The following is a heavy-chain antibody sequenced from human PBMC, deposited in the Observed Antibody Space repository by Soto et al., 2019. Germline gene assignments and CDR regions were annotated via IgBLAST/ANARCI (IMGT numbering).Heavy chain of an antibody. D-gene: IGHD3-22*01. Sequence: SVKVSCKASGGTFSSYAISWVRQAPGQGLEWMGGIIPIFGTANYAQKFQGRVTITADESTSTAYMELSSLRSEDTDVYYCARDKNYDSSGYHESLALHYFDYWGQGILVTVSS. CDR3: ARDKNYDSSGYHESLALHYFDY. V-gene: IGHV1-69*13. CDR2: IIPIFGTA. CDR1: GGTFSSYA. J-gene: IGHJ4*02.